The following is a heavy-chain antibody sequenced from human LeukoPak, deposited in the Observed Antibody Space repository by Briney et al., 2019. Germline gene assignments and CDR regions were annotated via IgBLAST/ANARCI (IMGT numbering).Heavy chain of an antibody. Sequence: SETLSLTCTVSGGSISSYYWSWIRQPPGKGLEWIGYIYYSGSTNYNPSLKSRVTISVDTSKNQIPLKLTSVTAADTAVYYCARGGATYYDILAGFFDYWGQGTLVTVSS. CDR3: ARGGATYYDILAGFFDY. CDR2: IYYSGST. V-gene: IGHV4-59*01. D-gene: IGHD3-9*01. CDR1: GGSISSYY. J-gene: IGHJ4*02.